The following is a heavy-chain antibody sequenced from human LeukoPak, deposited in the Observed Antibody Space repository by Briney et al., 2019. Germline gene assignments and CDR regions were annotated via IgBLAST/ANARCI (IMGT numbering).Heavy chain of an antibody. V-gene: IGHV3-53*01. D-gene: IGHD2-2*01. J-gene: IGHJ6*02. CDR1: GFTVSSNY. CDR3: AREYCSSTSCYPA. CDR2: IYSGGST. Sequence: GGSLRLSCAASGFTVSSNYMSWVRQAPGKGLEWVSVIYSGGSTYYADSVKGRFTISRDNSKNTLYLQMNSLRAEDTAVYYCAREYCSSTSCYPAWGQGTTVTVSS.